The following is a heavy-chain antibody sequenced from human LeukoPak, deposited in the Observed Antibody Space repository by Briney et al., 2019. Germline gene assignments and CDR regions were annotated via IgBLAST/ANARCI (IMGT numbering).Heavy chain of an antibody. CDR1: RFTYSSFW. CDR2: IKHDGRAK. CDR3: AGGLRGPNWFDP. J-gene: IGHJ5*02. Sequence: PGGSLRCSCSASRFTYSSFWMMWVRQAPGKGLEWVANIKHDGRAKYYVDSVKGRFTISRDNTKNSLYLHVNSLRVEDTAVYYCAGGLRGPNWFDPWGQGYLVTVSS. V-gene: IGHV3-7*05.